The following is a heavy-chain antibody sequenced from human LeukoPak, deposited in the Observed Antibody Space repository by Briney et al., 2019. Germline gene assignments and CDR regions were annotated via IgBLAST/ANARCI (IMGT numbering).Heavy chain of an antibody. Sequence: PGGSLRLSCAASGFTFSSYAMSWVRQAPGKGLECVSAISGSGGSAYYADSVKGRFTISRDNSKNTLYLQMNSLRAEDTAVYYCAKSSTSCYDCAEYFQHWGQGTLVTVSS. CDR2: ISGSGGSA. CDR3: AKSSTSCYDCAEYFQH. D-gene: IGHD2-2*01. J-gene: IGHJ1*01. CDR1: GFTFSSYA. V-gene: IGHV3-23*01.